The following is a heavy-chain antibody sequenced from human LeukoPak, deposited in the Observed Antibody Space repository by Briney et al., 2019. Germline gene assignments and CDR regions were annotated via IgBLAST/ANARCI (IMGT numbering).Heavy chain of an antibody. V-gene: IGHV1-2*02. CDR2: INPNSGGT. Sequence: ASVKVSCKASGYTFTGYYMHWVRQAPGQGLEWMGWINPNSGGTNYAQKFQGRVTMTRDTSIPTAYMELSRLRSDDTAVYYCARDRVVVPAAFDYWGQGTLVTVSS. J-gene: IGHJ4*02. CDR3: ARDRVVVPAAFDY. CDR1: GYTFTGYY. D-gene: IGHD2-2*01.